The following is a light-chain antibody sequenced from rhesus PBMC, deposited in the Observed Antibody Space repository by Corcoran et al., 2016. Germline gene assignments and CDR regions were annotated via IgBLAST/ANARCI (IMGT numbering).Light chain of an antibody. V-gene: IGKV3-42*03. J-gene: IGKJ1*01. CDR2: GAA. CDR3: GQYSNWWT. Sequence: EIVLTQSPATLSLSPGERATPPCRASQTSRSTLAWYQQNTGQPPRLRICGAANRAPATPDRVSGSGSGTDFTLAISRLALEYFGVCYCGQYSNWWTFRQGGKVEI. CDR1: QTSRST.